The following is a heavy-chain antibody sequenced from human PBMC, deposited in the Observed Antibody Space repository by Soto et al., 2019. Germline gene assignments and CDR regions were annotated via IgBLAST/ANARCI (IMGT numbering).Heavy chain of an antibody. Sequence: QVQLQQWGAGLLKPSETLSLTCAVYGGSFSGYYWSWIRQPPRKGLEWIGEINHSGSTNYNPSLKRRVTISVDTSKNQFSLKLSSVTAADTAVYYCARGRYYYDSSGYSKRPRYYFAYWGQGTLVTVSS. D-gene: IGHD3-22*01. J-gene: IGHJ4*02. V-gene: IGHV4-34*01. CDR3: ARGRYYYDSSGYSKRPRYYFAY. CDR1: GGSFSGYY. CDR2: INHSGST.